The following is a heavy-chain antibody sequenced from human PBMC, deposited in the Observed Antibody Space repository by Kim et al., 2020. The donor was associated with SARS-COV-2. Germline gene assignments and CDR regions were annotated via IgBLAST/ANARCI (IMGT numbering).Heavy chain of an antibody. CDR3: ARDYYDSSGYYPGRWFDP. D-gene: IGHD3-22*01. Sequence: GESLKISCKGSGYSFTSYWIGWVRQMPGKGLEWMGIIYPGDSDTRYSPSFQGQVTISADKSISTAYLQWSSLKASDTAMYYCARDYYDSSGYYPGRWFDPWGQGTLVTVSS. J-gene: IGHJ5*02. CDR2: IYPGDSDT. V-gene: IGHV5-51*01. CDR1: GYSFTSYW.